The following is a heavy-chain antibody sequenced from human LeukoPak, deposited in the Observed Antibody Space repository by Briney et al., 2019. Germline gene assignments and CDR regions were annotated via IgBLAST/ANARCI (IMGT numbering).Heavy chain of an antibody. CDR2: ISSSSSTI. D-gene: IGHD3-10*01. CDR3: ARDSVRELYYSSGSFSPLVY. Sequence: GGSLRLSCAASGFTFSSYSMNWVRQAPGKGLEWVSYISSSSSTIYYADSVKGRFTISRDNAKNSLYLQMNSLRAEDTAVYYCARDSVRELYYSSGSFSPLVYWGQGTLVTVSS. V-gene: IGHV3-48*01. CDR1: GFTFSSYS. J-gene: IGHJ4*02.